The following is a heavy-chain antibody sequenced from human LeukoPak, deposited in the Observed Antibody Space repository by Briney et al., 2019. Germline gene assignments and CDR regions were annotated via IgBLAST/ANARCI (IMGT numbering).Heavy chain of an antibody. CDR1: GFIFNSYG. V-gene: IGHV3-48*01. CDR3: ARDGVMAETPFYFDS. CDR2: TSSSTSNI. Sequence: GASLRLSCTGSGFIFNSYGINWVRQAPGKGLEWVAYTSSSTSNIFYADSVKGRFTISRDHAKDSVLLQMNSLRVEDTALYFCARDGVMAETPFYFDSWGQGALVTVSS. J-gene: IGHJ4*02. D-gene: IGHD2-21*01.